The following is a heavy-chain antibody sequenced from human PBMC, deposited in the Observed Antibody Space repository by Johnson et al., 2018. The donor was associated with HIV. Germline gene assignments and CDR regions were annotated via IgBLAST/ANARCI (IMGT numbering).Heavy chain of an antibody. V-gene: IGHV3-11*04. CDR2: ISSSGDII. D-gene: IGHD4-23*01. J-gene: IGHJ3*01. CDR1: GFTFSDYY. CDR3: ARERGYFGNPAFDV. Sequence: QVQLVESGGSVVRPGGSLRLSCAASGFTFSDYYMTWIRQAPGKGLEWLSFISSSGDIIRYADSVKGRFTISRDNAKNSLILQMNSLRDEDTAMYYCARERGYFGNPAFDVWGQGTMVTVSP.